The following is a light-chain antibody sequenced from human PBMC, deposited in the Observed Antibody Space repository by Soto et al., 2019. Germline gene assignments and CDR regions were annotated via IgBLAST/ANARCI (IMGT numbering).Light chain of an antibody. CDR3: QQYNKCPGK. J-gene: IGKJ1*01. CDR2: GAS. V-gene: IGKV3-15*01. CDR1: QSVITT. Sequence: IVITQSPATLSASPGERATLSCRASQSVITTLAWYQQKPGQAPRLLIYGASTRAAIIPARFSGSGSGTEFTLNSSSLQSEDFAVSYCQQYNKCPGKFGQGTEADIK.